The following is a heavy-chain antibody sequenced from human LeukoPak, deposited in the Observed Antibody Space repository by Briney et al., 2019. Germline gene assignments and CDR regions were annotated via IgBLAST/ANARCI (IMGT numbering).Heavy chain of an antibody. D-gene: IGHD1-26*01. CDR2: INPKSGDT. CDR3: KREGGGWPLDY. CDR1: GYTFTGYY. J-gene: IGHJ4*02. Sequence: GASVKVSCKASGYTFTGYYMHWVRQAPGQGLEWMGRINPKSGDTDYAQKFQGRVTMTRDTSISTAYMELRRLRSDDTAVYYSKREGGGWPLDYWGQGTLVTVSS. V-gene: IGHV1-2*06.